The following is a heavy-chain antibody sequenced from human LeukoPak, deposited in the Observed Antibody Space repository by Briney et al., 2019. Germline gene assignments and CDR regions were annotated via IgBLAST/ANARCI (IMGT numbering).Heavy chain of an antibody. CDR3: ARRAVVTGAFDI. Sequence: PSQTRSPTCPVSGGSISIGDYYWSWILQPPGKGLEWIGSIYYSGSTYYNPSLKSRVTISVDTSKNQFSLKLSSVTAADTAVYYCARRAVVTGAFDIWGQGTMVTVSS. CDR1: GGSISIGDYY. CDR2: IYYSGST. V-gene: IGHV4-39*01. D-gene: IGHD4-23*01. J-gene: IGHJ3*02.